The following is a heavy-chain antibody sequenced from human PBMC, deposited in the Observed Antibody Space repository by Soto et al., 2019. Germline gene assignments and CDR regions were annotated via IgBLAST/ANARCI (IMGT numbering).Heavy chain of an antibody. D-gene: IGHD2-21*02. CDR1: GGSISSYY. V-gene: IGHV4-59*01. CDR2: ISYSGST. CDR3: ATDGGLSCGGYCRVDGFDI. J-gene: IGHJ3*02. Sequence: QVQLQESGPGLVKPSETLSLTCTVSGGSISSYYWNWIRQPPGRGLEWIGYISYSGSTSYNPSLTSRVTMSVDTSKNQFSLNLSSVTAAETAVYYCATDGGLSCGGYCRVDGFDIWGQGTMVTVSS.